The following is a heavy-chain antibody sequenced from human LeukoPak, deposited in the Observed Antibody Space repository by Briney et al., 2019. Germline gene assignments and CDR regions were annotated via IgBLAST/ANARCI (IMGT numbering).Heavy chain of an antibody. Sequence: GGSLRLSCAASGFTFSSYWMHWVRQAPGKGLVWVSRINSDGSSTSYADSVKGRFTISRDNAKNTLYLQMNSLRAEDTAVYYCARGYGDYDYYYYGMDVWGQGTTVTVSS. J-gene: IGHJ6*02. CDR2: INSDGSST. CDR1: GFTFSSYW. V-gene: IGHV3-74*01. CDR3: ARGYGDYDYYYYGMDV. D-gene: IGHD4-17*01.